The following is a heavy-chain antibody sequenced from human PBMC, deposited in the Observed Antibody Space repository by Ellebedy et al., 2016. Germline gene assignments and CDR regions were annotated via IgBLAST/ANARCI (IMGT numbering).Heavy chain of an antibody. CDR3: VTRHNGAFDI. D-gene: IGHD1-1*01. V-gene: IGHV3-53*01. J-gene: IGHJ3*02. CDR1: GFSVSSND. Sequence: GESLKISXVVSGFSVSSNDMIWVRQAPGKGLEWVSLIYTTGATYYADSVKGRFTISRDNSKKTLFLQMTSLGAEDTAVYYCVTRHNGAFDIWGQGTMVTVSS. CDR2: IYTTGAT.